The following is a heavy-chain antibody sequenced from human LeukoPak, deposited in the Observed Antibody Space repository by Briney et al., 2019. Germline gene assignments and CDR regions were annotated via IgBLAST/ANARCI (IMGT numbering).Heavy chain of an antibody. CDR3: AKVPVRYQLQGNWFDP. J-gene: IGHJ5*02. V-gene: IGHV3-23*01. CDR1: GFTFSSYA. CDR2: ISGSGGST. Sequence: PTGGSLRLSCAASGFTFSSYAMSWVRQAPGKGLEWVSAISGSGGSTYYADSVKGRFTISRDNSKNTLYLQMNSLRAEDTAVYYCAKVPVRYQLQGNWFDPWGQGTLVTVSS. D-gene: IGHD2-2*01.